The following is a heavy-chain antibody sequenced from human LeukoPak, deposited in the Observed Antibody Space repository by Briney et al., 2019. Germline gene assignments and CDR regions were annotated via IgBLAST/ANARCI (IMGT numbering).Heavy chain of an antibody. J-gene: IGHJ4*02. CDR2: INSDGSST. Sequence: GGSLRLSCAASGFTFSNYWMHWVRHAPGKGLVWVSRINSDGSSTFYADSVKGRFTFSRDNSKNTLYLQMNSLRAEDTAVYYCARGADLWFGESLPFDYWGQGTLVTVSS. CDR3: ARGADLWFGESLPFDY. V-gene: IGHV3-74*01. CDR1: GFTFSNYW. D-gene: IGHD3-10*01.